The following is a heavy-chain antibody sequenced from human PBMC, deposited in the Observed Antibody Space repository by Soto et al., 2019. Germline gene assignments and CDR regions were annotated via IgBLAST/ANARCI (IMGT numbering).Heavy chain of an antibody. CDR2: INPRGGST. J-gene: IGHJ6*02. V-gene: IGHV1-46*01. CDR3: ARHSRLGASGSYYVDHYYYAMDV. Sequence: AAVKVSCRVSGSTLPELSMHWVRQAPGQGREWMGIINPRGGSTSYAQKFQGRVTMTRDTSTSTVYMELSSLRSQDTAVYYCARHSRLGASGSYYVDHYYYAMDVWGQGTMVNVSS. D-gene: IGHD1-26*01. CDR1: GSTLPELS.